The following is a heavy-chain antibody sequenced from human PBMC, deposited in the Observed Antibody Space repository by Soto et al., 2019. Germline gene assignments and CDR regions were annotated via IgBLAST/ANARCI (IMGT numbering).Heavy chain of an antibody. CDR3: AGIIVVVPAASRNWFGP. CDR1: GGSISSYY. V-gene: IGHV4-4*07. D-gene: IGHD2-2*01. Sequence: SETLSLTCTVSGGSISSYYWSWIRQPAGKGLEWIGRIYTSGSTNYNPSLKSRVTMSVDTSKNQFSLKLSSVTAADTAVYYCAGIIVVVPAASRNWFGPWGQGTLVTVSS. CDR2: IYTSGST. J-gene: IGHJ5*02.